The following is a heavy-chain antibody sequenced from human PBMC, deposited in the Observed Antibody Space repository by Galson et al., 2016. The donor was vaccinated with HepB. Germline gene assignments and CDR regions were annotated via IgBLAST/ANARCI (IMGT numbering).Heavy chain of an antibody. CDR3: ERDGGYSYGYLVSYYFDY. J-gene: IGHJ4*02. CDR2: ISYDGSNK. V-gene: IGHV3-30-3*01. Sequence: SLRLSCAASGFTFSSYAMHWVRQAPGKGLEWVAVISYDGSNKYYADSVKGRFTISRDNSKNTLYLQMNSLRAEDTAVYYCERDGGYSYGYLVSYYFDYWAREPWSPSPQ. CDR1: GFTFSSYA. D-gene: IGHD5-18*01.